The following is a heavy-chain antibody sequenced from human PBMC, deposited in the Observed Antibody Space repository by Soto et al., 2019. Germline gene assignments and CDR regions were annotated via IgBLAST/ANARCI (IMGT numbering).Heavy chain of an antibody. D-gene: IGHD3-10*01. Sequence: EVQVVESGGGLVQPGGSLRLSCAASGFTFSNYWMQWVRQAPGKGLVWVSRINSDGSSTSYADSVKGRFTISRDNAKNKTXLKMNSLGAEDTAVYYCARAVRSGSYPYYFYGMDVWGQGTTVTVSS. J-gene: IGHJ6*02. CDR1: GFTFSNYW. CDR3: ARAVRSGSYPYYFYGMDV. CDR2: INSDGSST. V-gene: IGHV3-74*01.